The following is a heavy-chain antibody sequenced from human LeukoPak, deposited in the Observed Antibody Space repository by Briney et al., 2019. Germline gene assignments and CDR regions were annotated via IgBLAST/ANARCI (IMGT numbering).Heavy chain of an antibody. CDR3: ARDGYSGSFYDH. CDR2: IWYDGSNK. CDR1: GFTFSRYG. J-gene: IGHJ5*02. Sequence: NPGGSLRLSCAASGFTFSRYGMHWVRQAPGKGLEWVAVIWYDGSNKNYADSVKGRFAISRDNSENMLYLQMNNLRAEDTAVYYCARDGYSGSFYDHWGQGTLVTVSS. D-gene: IGHD1-26*01. V-gene: IGHV3-33*01.